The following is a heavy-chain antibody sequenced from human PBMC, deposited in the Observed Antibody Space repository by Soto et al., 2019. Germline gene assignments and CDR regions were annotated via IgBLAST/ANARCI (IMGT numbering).Heavy chain of an antibody. CDR2: IYYSGST. D-gene: IGHD1-26*01. CDR1: GGSISSGGYY. V-gene: IGHV4-31*03. CDR3: ARGGRPGGPGVLLPKNWFDP. Sequence: SETLSLTCTVSGGSISSGGYYWSWIRQHPGKGLEWIGYIYYSGSTYYNPSLKSRVTISVDTSKNQFSLKLSSVTAADTAVYYCARGGRPGGPGVLLPKNWFDPWGQGTLVTVSS. J-gene: IGHJ5*02.